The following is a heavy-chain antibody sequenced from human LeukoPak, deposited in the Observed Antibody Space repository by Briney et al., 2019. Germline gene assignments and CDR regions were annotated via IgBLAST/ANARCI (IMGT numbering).Heavy chain of an antibody. CDR2: IYYSGST. CDR1: GGSISSSSYY. V-gene: IGHV4-61*01. Sequence: SETLSLTCTDSGGSISSSSYYWSWIRQPPGKGLEWIGYIYYSGSTNYNPSLKSRVTISVDTSKNQFSLKLSSVTAADTAVYYCASSSPMMIDYWGQGTLVTVSS. CDR3: ASSSPMMIDY. J-gene: IGHJ4*02. D-gene: IGHD6-13*01.